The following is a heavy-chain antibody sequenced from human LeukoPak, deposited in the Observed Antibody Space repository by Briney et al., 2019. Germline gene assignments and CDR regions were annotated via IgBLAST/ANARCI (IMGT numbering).Heavy chain of an antibody. D-gene: IGHD3-22*01. CDR1: GFTFSDYY. J-gene: IGHJ4*02. CDR2: ISSSGSTI. Sequence: GGSLRLSCTAPGFTFSDYYMSWIRQAPGKGLEWVSYISSSGSTIYYADSVKGRFTISRDNAKNSLYLQMNSLRAEDTAVYYCARKYYYDSSGYYWGQGTLVTVSS. CDR3: ARKYYYDSSGYY. V-gene: IGHV3-11*01.